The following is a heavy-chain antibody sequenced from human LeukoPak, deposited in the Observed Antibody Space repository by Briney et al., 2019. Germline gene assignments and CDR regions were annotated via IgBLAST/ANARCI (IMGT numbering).Heavy chain of an antibody. CDR1: GGSFSGYY. J-gene: IGHJ4*02. D-gene: IGHD5-18*01. V-gene: IGHV4-34*01. CDR3: ASIRDTAMEIDY. Sequence: KSSETLSLTCAVYGGSFSGYYWSWIRQPPGKGLEWIGEINHSGSTNYNPSLKSRVTISVDTSKNQFSLKLSPVTAADTAVYYCASIRDTAMEIDYWGQGTLVTVSS. CDR2: INHSGST.